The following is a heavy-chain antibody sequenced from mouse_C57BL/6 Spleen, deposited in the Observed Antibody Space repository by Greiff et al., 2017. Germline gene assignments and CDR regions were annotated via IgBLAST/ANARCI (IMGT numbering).Heavy chain of an antibody. CDR2: IYPSDSET. J-gene: IGHJ4*01. V-gene: IGHV1-61*01. Sequence: VQLQQPGAELVRPWSSVTLSCKASGYTFTSYWMDWVKQRPGQGLEWIGNIYPSDSETHYNQKFKDKATLTVDKSSSKAYMKLSSLTSEDSAVYYCARGGSSYAYAMDYWGQGTLVTVSA. D-gene: IGHD1-1*01. CDR3: ARGGSSYAYAMDY. CDR1: GYTFTSYW.